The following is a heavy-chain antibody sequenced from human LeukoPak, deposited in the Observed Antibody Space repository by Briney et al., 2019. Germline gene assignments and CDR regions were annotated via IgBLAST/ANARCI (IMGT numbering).Heavy chain of an antibody. CDR2: ISSSSSAI. D-gene: IGHD2-15*01. V-gene: IGHV3-48*01. J-gene: IGHJ4*02. CDR3: ASSGNSDY. CDR1: GFTFSSYS. Sequence: GGSLRLSCAASGFTFSSYSMNWVRQAPGNGLEWVSYISSSSSAIYYADYVKGRFTISRDNARNSLYLQMNSLRAEDTAVYYCASSGNSDYWGQGTLVTVSS.